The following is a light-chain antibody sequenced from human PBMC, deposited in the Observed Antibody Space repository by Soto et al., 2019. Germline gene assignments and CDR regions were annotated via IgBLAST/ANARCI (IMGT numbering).Light chain of an antibody. CDR2: GAS. CDR3: QQYCTSPFT. V-gene: IGKV3-20*01. CDR1: QSVSSNN. J-gene: IGKJ3*01. Sequence: EIVLTQSPGTLSLSPGERATLSCRASQSVSSNNLAWYQQRPGDAPRVVIYGASTRATGIPGRFSGSGSGTDFTLTISKLEPKDFALYYCQQYCTSPFTFGPGTKVDIK.